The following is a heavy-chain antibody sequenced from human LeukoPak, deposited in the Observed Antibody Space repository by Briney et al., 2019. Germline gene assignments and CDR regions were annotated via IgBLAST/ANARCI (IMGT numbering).Heavy chain of an antibody. D-gene: IGHD2-21*02. CDR2: INNDASST. CDR3: ASLVVTDNWAFDI. V-gene: IGHV3-74*01. Sequence: PGGSLRLSCAASGFTFSSYWRHWVRQAPGEGLVWVSRINNDASSTSYADSVKGRFTISRDNAKNTVYLQMNSRRAGDTAVYYCASLVVTDNWAFDIWGQGTMVFVSS. CDR1: GFTFSSYW. J-gene: IGHJ3*02.